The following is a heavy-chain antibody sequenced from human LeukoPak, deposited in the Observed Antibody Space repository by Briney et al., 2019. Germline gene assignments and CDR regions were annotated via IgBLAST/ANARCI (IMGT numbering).Heavy chain of an antibody. J-gene: IGHJ5*02. CDR3: ARADSGGDSSGYNWFDP. Sequence: ASVKVSCKASGGTFSSYAISWVRQAPGQGLEWMGIINPSGNSTSYAQKFQGRVTMTRDTSTSTVYMELSSLRSEDTAVYYCARADSGGDSSGYNWFDPWGQGTLVTVSS. D-gene: IGHD3-22*01. CDR2: INPSGNST. V-gene: IGHV1-46*01. CDR1: GGTFSSYA.